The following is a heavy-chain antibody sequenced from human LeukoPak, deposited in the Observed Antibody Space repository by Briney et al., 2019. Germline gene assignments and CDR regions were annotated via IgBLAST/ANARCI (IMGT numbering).Heavy chain of an antibody. CDR2: IYYSGST. CDR3: ARHTESAYGFGDLFDP. Sequence: SETLSLTCTVSGGSISRSSYYWGWIRQPPGKGLEWIGSIYYSGSTYYNPSLKSRVTISVDTSKNQFSLKLSSVTAADTAVYYCARHTESAYGFGDLFDPWGQGTLVTVSS. V-gene: IGHV4-39*01. J-gene: IGHJ5*02. D-gene: IGHD3-10*01. CDR1: GGSISRSSYY.